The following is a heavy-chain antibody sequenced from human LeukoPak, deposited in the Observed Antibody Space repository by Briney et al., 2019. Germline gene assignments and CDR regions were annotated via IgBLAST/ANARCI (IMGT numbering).Heavy chain of an antibody. CDR3: AARLDYYDSSGYPP. CDR2: IYYSGST. CDR1: GGSISGSSYY. Sequence: PSETLSLTCTVSGGSISGSSYYWGWIRQPPGKGLEWIGSIYYSGSTYYNPSLKSRVTISVDTSKNQFSLKLSSVTAADTAVYYCAARLDYYDSSGYPPWGQGTLVTVSS. D-gene: IGHD3-22*01. V-gene: IGHV4-39*01. J-gene: IGHJ5*02.